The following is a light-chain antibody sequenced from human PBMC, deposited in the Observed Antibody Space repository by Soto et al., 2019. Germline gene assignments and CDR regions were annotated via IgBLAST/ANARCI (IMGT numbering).Light chain of an antibody. CDR3: QQYGSSPLT. CDR2: GAS. Sequence: EIVLTQSPGTLSLSPGERATLSCRASQSVSSSYLAWYQQKPGQAPRLLIYGASSRATGIPDRFSGSGSRTDFTLTTSRLEPEDFAVHYCQQYGSSPLTFGQGTKVEIK. J-gene: IGKJ1*01. CDR1: QSVSSSY. V-gene: IGKV3-20*01.